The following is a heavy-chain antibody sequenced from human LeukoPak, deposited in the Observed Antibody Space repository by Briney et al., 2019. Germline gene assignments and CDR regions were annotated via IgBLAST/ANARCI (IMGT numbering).Heavy chain of an antibody. J-gene: IGHJ3*02. Sequence: SETLSLTCTVSGGSITSYYWSWIRQPPGKGLEWIGYIYYSGSTNYNPSLKSRVTISVDTSKNQFSLKLSSVTAADTAVYYCARDGVINAFVIWGQGTMVTVSS. CDR3: ARDGVINAFVI. D-gene: IGHD3-22*01. V-gene: IGHV4-59*12. CDR2: IYYSGST. CDR1: GGSITSYY.